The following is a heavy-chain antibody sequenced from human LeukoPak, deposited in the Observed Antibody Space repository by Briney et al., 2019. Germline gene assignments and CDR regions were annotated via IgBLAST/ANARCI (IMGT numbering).Heavy chain of an antibody. Sequence: PSETLSLTCTVSGGSISGYYWSWIRQPPGKGLEWIGEINHSGSTNYNPSLKSRVTISVDTSKNQFSLKLSSVTAADTAVYYCARHKVVVGATTGAFDIWGQGTMVTVSS. J-gene: IGHJ3*02. V-gene: IGHV4-34*01. CDR2: INHSGST. CDR3: ARHKVVVGATTGAFDI. CDR1: GGSISGYY. D-gene: IGHD1-26*01.